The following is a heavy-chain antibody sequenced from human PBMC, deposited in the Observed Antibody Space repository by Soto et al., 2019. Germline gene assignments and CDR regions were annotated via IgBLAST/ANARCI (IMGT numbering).Heavy chain of an antibody. CDR3: AIEVTPIVATTFDY. CDR1: GFTFSSYS. V-gene: IGHV3-21*01. CDR2: ISSSSSYI. J-gene: IGHJ4*02. D-gene: IGHD5-12*01. Sequence: GGSLRLSCAASGFTFSSYSMNWVRQAPGKGPEWVSSISSSSSYIYYADSVKGRFTISRDNAKNSLYLQMNSLRAEDTAVYYCAIEVTPIVATTFDYWGQGTLVTVSS.